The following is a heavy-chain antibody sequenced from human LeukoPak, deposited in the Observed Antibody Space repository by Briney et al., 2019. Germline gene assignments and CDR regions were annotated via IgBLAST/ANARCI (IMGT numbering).Heavy chain of an antibody. Sequence: GGSLRLSCAASGFTLSSFNMNWVRQAPGKGLEWASYLSGGETTIYYADSVKGRFTISRDNSKNTLYLQMNSLRAEDTALYYCAIAAAGTIDYWGQGTLVTVSS. J-gene: IGHJ4*02. CDR3: AIAAAGTIDY. V-gene: IGHV3-48*01. CDR2: LSGGETTI. CDR1: GFTLSSFN. D-gene: IGHD6-13*01.